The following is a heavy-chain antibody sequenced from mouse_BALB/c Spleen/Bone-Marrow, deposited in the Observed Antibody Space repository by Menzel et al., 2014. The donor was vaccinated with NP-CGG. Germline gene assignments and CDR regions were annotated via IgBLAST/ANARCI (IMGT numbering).Heavy chain of an antibody. J-gene: IGHJ1*01. Sequence: VKLKHLSADLVKPGASVTLACKASGFNIKDTYMHWVKQRPEQGLEWIGRIDPANGNTKYDPKFQGKATITADTSSNTEYLQLSSLTSEDTAVYYGASYRYGWYFYLRRAGSTRTVPS. D-gene: IGHD2-14*01. CDR1: GFNIKDTY. CDR2: IDPANGNT. V-gene: IGHV14-3*02. CDR3: ASYRYGWYFYL.